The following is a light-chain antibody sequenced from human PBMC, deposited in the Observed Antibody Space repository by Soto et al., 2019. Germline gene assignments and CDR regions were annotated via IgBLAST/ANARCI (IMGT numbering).Light chain of an antibody. Sequence: DNVLTQSPDTLSLSPGERATLSCRASRSVGAYLAWYQQSPGLAPRLLVYGVSSRATGIPDRFSGSGSGTDFTLTISRLEPEDSAVYYCQQYVSIPLTFGGGTKVDIK. V-gene: IGKV3-20*01. CDR1: RSVGAY. J-gene: IGKJ4*01. CDR2: GVS. CDR3: QQYVSIPLT.